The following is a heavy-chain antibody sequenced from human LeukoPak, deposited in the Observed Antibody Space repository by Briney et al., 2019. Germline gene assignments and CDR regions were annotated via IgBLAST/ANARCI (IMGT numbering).Heavy chain of an antibody. CDR2: IIPIFGTA. CDR3: ARDRGRYYGSGSPNWFDP. V-gene: IGHV1-69*06. J-gene: IGHJ5*02. D-gene: IGHD3-10*01. Sequence: ASVKVSCKASGGTFSSYAISWVRQAPGQGLEWMGRIIPIFGTANYAQKFQGRVTITAGKSTSTAYMELSSLRSEDTAVYYCARDRGRYYGSGSPNWFDPWGQGTLVTVSS. CDR1: GGTFSSYA.